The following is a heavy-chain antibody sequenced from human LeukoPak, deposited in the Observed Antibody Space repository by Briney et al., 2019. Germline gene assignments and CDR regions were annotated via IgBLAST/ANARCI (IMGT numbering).Heavy chain of an antibody. V-gene: IGHV3-72*01. D-gene: IGHD1/OR15-1a*01. CDR1: GFKFSDHY. CDR3: GRIAINENNGMDV. Sequence: GGSLRLSCAASGFKFSDHYIDWVRQAPGKGLEWVGRSRNKASSYTTEYAASVEGRFTISRDVSESSLYLQMNSLRTEDTAVYYCGRIAINENNGMDVWGQGTTVTVSS. CDR2: SRNKASSYTT. J-gene: IGHJ6*02.